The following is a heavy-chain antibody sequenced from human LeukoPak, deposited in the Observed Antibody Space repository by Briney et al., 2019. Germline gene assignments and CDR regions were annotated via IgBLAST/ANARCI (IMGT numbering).Heavy chain of an antibody. J-gene: IGHJ4*02. CDR2: IIPIFGTA. Sequence: ASVKVSCKASGGTFSSYAISWVRQAPGQGLEWMGGIIPIFGTANYAQKFQGRVTITADESTSTAYMELSSLRSEDAAVYYCARGGYYYDSSGYYYFDYWGQGTLVTVSS. V-gene: IGHV1-69*13. CDR1: GGTFSSYA. D-gene: IGHD3-22*01. CDR3: ARGGYYYDSSGYYYFDY.